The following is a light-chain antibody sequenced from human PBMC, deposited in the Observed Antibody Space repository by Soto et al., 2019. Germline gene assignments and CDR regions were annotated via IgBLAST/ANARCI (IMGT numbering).Light chain of an antibody. J-gene: IGKJ3*01. Sequence: ETVLTQSPGTLSLSPGERATLSCRASQSVTSNSLAWYQQKRGQPPRFLIFGATSRATGIPDRFSGSGSGTDFTLTISRLEPEDSAVYYCHQYSNSPFTFGPGTKVD. CDR2: GAT. V-gene: IGKV3-20*01. CDR1: QSVTSNS. CDR3: HQYSNSPFT.